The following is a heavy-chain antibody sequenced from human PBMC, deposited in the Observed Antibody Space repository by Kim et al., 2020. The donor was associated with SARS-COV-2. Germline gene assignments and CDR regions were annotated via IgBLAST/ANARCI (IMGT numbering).Heavy chain of an antibody. V-gene: IGHV1-69*13. CDR3: ARASLLMDTAMPDPY. CDR2: IIPIFGTA. J-gene: IGHJ4*02. D-gene: IGHD5-18*01. CDR1: GGTFSSYA. Sequence: SVKVSCKASGGTFSSYAISWVRQAPGQGLEWMGGIIPIFGTANYAQKFQGRVTITADESTSTAYMELSSLRSEDTAVYYCARASLLMDTAMPDPYWGQGTLVTVSS.